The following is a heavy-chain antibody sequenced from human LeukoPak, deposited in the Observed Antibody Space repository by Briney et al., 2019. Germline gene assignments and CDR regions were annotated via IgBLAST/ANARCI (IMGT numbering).Heavy chain of an antibody. CDR3: AKATGGVPPHSPKGLDY. Sequence: PGGSLRLSCAASGFTFDDYAMHWVRQAPGKGLEWVSLISGDGGSTYYADSVKGRFTISRDNSKNSLYLQMNSLGTEDTALYYCAKATGGVPPHSPKGLDYWGQGTLVTVSS. J-gene: IGHJ4*02. V-gene: IGHV3-43*02. D-gene: IGHD1-1*01. CDR2: ISGDGGST. CDR1: GFTFDDYA.